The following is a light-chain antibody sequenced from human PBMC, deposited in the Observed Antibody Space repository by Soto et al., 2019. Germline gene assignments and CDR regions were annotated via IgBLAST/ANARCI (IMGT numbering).Light chain of an antibody. CDR1: QTIGRN. Sequence: EIVMTQSPGTLSLSPGETATLSCRASQTIGRNYLAWYQQKHGQAPRLLIYGISTRAADIPARFSGSGSGTDFSLTISSLQSEDFAVYYCQQHSKWPITFGQGTRLEI. CDR2: GIS. V-gene: IGKV3-15*01. J-gene: IGKJ5*01. CDR3: QQHSKWPIT.